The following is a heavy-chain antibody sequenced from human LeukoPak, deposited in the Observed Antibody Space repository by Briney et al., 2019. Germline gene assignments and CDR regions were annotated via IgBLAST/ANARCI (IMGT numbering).Heavy chain of an antibody. Sequence: ASVKVSCRASGYTFTNYGITWVRQAPGQGLEWMGWISAYNGNTNYAQKLQGRVTMTTDTSTSTAYMELRSLRSDDTAVYYCARHGVEYSSSSPRWYFDLWGRGTLVTVSS. CDR3: ARHGVEYSSSSPRWYFDL. V-gene: IGHV1-18*01. D-gene: IGHD6-6*01. CDR2: ISAYNGNT. CDR1: GYTFTNYG. J-gene: IGHJ2*01.